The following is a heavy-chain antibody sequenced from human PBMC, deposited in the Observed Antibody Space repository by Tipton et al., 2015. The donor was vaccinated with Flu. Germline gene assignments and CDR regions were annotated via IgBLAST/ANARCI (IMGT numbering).Heavy chain of an antibody. CDR2: IYHSGTT. CDR1: GYSISSGYY. CDR3: ARHSGSRSYPLDY. D-gene: IGHD3-10*01. J-gene: IGHJ4*02. V-gene: IGHV4-38-2*02. Sequence: LSLTCTVSGYSISSGYYWGWIRQPPGKGLEWIGSIYHSGTTSYNPSLQSRVSISIDTSKNQFSLKLSSVTAADTAVYYCARHSGSRSYPLDYWGQGTLVTVSS.